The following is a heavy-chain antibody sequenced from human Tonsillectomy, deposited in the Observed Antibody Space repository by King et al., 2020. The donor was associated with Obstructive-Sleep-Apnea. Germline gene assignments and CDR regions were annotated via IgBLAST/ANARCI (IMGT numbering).Heavy chain of an antibody. Sequence: VQLVESGAEVKKPGASVKVSCKASGYTFTSYYMHWVRQAPGQGLEWMGIINPSGGSTSYAQKFQGRVTMTRDTSTSTVYMELSSLRSEDTAVYYCAVEGSGSYSITYTPLGYWGQGTLVTVSS. CDR3: AVEGSGSYSITYTPLGY. D-gene: IGHD3-10*01. CDR2: INPSGGST. CDR1: GYTFTSYY. J-gene: IGHJ4*02. V-gene: IGHV1-46*03.